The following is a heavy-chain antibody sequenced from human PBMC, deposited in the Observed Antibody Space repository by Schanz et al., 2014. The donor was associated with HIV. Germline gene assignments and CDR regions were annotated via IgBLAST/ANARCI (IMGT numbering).Heavy chain of an antibody. D-gene: IGHD1-1*01. CDR1: GFTFSEHY. CDR3: ARRRWGAFDF. J-gene: IGHJ3*01. Sequence: EVQLVESGGGMVQPGRSLRLSCAASGFTFSEHYMYWVRQAPGKGLESFSYFSNGGSTIHYADSVKGRFTISRDNANSSLFLQMNGLKAEDTAIYYCARRRWGAFDFWGPGTKVTVSS. V-gene: IGHV3-48*03. CDR2: FSNGGSTI.